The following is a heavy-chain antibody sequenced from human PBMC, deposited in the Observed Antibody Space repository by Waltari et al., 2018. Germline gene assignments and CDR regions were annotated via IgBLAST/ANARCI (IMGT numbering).Heavy chain of an antibody. Sequence: QVQLKESGPALVKPSETLSLACDVSGGSFSSNDWWSWVRQLPGKGLEWIGEVHHSGSTKYSPSLNSRVVRSVDTSKNQISLTMKAVTAADTAVYYCARGFAGWPFDYWRPGTLVIVAS. V-gene: IGHV4-4*02. D-gene: IGHD6-19*01. CDR3: ARGFAGWPFDY. J-gene: IGHJ4*02. CDR1: GGSFSSNDW. CDR2: VHHSGST.